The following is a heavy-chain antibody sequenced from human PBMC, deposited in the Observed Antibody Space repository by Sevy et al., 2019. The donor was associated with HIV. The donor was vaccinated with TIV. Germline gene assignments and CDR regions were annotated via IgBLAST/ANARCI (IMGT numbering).Heavy chain of an antibody. CDR1: GFTFSDYY. J-gene: IGHJ3*02. Sequence: GGSLRLSCAASGFTFSDYYMSWIRQAPGKGLEWVSYISSSGSTIYYADSVKGRFTISRDNAKNSLYLQMNSLGAEDTAVYYWAGRSPITMIVSYAFDIWGQGTMVTVSS. D-gene: IGHD3-22*01. CDR3: AGRSPITMIVSYAFDI. V-gene: IGHV3-11*01. CDR2: ISSSGSTI.